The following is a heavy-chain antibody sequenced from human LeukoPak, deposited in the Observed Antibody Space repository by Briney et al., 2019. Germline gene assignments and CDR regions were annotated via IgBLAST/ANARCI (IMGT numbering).Heavy chain of an antibody. J-gene: IGHJ4*02. Sequence: SVKVSCKASGGTFSSYTISWVRQAPGQGLEWMGRIIPILGIANYAQKFQGGVTITADKSTSTAYTELSSLRSEDTAVYYCVSPYDSSGFTFDYWGQGTLVTVSS. V-gene: IGHV1-69*02. CDR3: VSPYDSSGFTFDY. D-gene: IGHD3-22*01. CDR2: IIPILGIA. CDR1: GGTFSSYT.